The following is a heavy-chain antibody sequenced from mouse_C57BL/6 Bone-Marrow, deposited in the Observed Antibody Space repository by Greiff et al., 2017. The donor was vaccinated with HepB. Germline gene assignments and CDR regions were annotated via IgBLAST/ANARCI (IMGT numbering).Heavy chain of an antibody. CDR2: FHPYNDDT. CDR1: GYTFTTYP. V-gene: IGHV1-47*01. J-gene: IGHJ3*01. D-gene: IGHD2-2*01. CDR3: ARPGLWLRQGKAWFAY. Sequence: VQLQQSGAELVKPGASVKMSCKASGYTFTTYPIEWMKQNHGKSLEWIGNFHPYNDDTKYNEKFKGKATFTVEKCSSKVYLELSRLTSDDSAVYYWARPGLWLRQGKAWFAYWGQGTLVTVSA.